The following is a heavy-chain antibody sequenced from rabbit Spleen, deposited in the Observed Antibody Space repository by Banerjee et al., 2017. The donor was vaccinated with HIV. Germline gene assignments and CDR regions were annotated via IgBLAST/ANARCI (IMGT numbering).Heavy chain of an antibody. CDR3: ARDLDGVIGWNFGW. Sequence: QEQLVESGGDLVKPEGSLTLTCTASGFSFRFSFSDNYWICWVRQAPGKGLEWIACIYTGSTGSTYYASWAKGRFTFSKTSSTTVTLQMTSLTAADTATYFCARDLDGVIGWNFGWWGQGTLVTVS. V-gene: IGHV1S45*01. J-gene: IGHJ6*01. CDR2: IYTGSTGST. D-gene: IGHD4-1*01. CDR1: GFSFRFSFSDNYW.